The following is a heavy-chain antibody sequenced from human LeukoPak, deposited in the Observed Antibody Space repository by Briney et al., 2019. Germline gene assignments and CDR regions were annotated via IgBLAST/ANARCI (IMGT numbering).Heavy chain of an antibody. CDR1: GGTFSSYA. Sequence: SVKVSCKASGGTFSSYAISWVRQAPGQGLEWMGRIIPILGIANYAQKFQGRVTITADKSTSTAYMELSSLRSEDTAVYYCAITDSGNLYGMDVWGQGTTVTVSS. CDR3: AITDSGNLYGMDV. J-gene: IGHJ6*02. CDR2: IIPILGIA. D-gene: IGHD5-12*01. V-gene: IGHV1-69*04.